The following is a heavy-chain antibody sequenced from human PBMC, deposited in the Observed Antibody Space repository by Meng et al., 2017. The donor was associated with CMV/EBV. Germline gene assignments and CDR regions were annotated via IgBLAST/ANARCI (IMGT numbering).Heavy chain of an antibody. V-gene: IGHV3-30*04. Sequence: GESLKISCAASGFTFSSYAMHRVRPAPGKGLEWVAVITYDGSNKYYADSVKGRFTISRDNSKNTLYLQMNSLRAEDTAVYYCARDKGATNYYYGMDVWGQGTTVTVSS. CDR1: GFTFSSYA. J-gene: IGHJ6*02. D-gene: IGHD1-26*01. CDR2: ITYDGSNK. CDR3: ARDKGATNYYYGMDV.